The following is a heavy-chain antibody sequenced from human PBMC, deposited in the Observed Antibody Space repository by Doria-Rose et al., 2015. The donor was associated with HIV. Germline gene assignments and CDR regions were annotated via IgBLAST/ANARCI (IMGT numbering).Heavy chain of an antibody. CDR3: ARIKSSRWYHKYYFDF. CDR1: GVSLSSPGMG. CDR2: LLADDER. V-gene: IGHV2-26*01. Sequence: QITLKESGPVLVKPTETLTPTCTVSGVSLSSPGMGVSWIRQPPGKALEWLAYLLADDERSYKASLKSRLAISRGTSKSQVVLTMTDMDPVDTATYYCARIKSSRWYHKYYFDFWGQGTLVIVSA. D-gene: IGHD6-13*01. J-gene: IGHJ4*02.